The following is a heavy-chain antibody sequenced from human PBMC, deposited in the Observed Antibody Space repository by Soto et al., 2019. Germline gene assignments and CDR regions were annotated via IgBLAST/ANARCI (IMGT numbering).Heavy chain of an antibody. CDR2: IYSGGST. Sequence: SCVSCRHTVRTILMDGARKAPVKELEWVSMIYSGGSTCYAASVKGRFTISRDTSRNTLYLQMSSLRVEDTAVYYCARDTPVFSVGYQSGNYFDCWGQGALVAVSS. CDR1: RHTVRTIL. D-gene: IGHD2-15*01. CDR3: ARDTPVFSVGYQSGNYFDC. V-gene: IGHV3-66*01. J-gene: IGHJ4*02.